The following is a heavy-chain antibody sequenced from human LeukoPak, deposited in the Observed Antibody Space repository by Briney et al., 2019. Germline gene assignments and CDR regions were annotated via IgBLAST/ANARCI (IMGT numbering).Heavy chain of an antibody. J-gene: IGHJ4*02. Sequence: GGSLRLSCAASGFTFSDYYMSWIRQAPGKGLEWVSYISSSGSTIYYADSVKGRFTISRDNAKNSLYLQMNSLRAEDTAVYYCARNLPTVRGVIITPDYWGQGTLVTVSS. CDR3: ARNLPTVRGVIITPDY. CDR1: GFTFSDYY. D-gene: IGHD3-10*01. CDR2: ISSSGSTI. V-gene: IGHV3-11*01.